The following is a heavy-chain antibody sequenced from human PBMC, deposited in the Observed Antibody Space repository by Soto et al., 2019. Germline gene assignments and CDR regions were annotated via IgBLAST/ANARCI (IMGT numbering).Heavy chain of an antibody. D-gene: IGHD3-10*01. CDR2: ISGSGGST. V-gene: IGHV3-23*01. CDR3: AKDPLGFGELLPFDY. Sequence: GGSLRLSCAASGFTFSSYATSWVRQAPGKGLEWVSAISGSGGSTYYADSVKGRFTISRDNSKNTLYLQMNSLRAEDTAVYYCAKDPLGFGELLPFDYWGQGTLVTVSS. CDR1: GFTFSSYA. J-gene: IGHJ4*02.